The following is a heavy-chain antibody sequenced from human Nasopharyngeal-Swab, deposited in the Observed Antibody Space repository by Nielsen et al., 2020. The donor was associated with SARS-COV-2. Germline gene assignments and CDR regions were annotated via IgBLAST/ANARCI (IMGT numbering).Heavy chain of an antibody. CDR3: ASQGSDIVVVPAAIGAFDI. Sequence: SETLSLTCAVDGGSFSGYYWSWIRQPPGKGLEWIGEINHSGSTNYNPSLKSRVTISVDTSKNQFSLKLSSVTAADTAVYYCASQGSDIVVVPAAIGAFDIWGQGTMVTVSS. CDR1: GGSFSGYY. CDR2: INHSGST. J-gene: IGHJ3*02. D-gene: IGHD2-2*02. V-gene: IGHV4-34*01.